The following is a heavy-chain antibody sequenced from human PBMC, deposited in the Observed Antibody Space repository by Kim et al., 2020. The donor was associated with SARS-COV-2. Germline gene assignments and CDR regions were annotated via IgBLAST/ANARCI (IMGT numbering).Heavy chain of an antibody. CDR3: ARDRIGYCSSTSCSLHFDY. Sequence: SETLSRTCTVSGGSINSYSWSWIRQPPGKGLEWIGYIYYSGSTNYNPSLKSRVTISVDTSRNQFSLKLSSVTAADTAVYYCARDRIGYCSSTSCSLHFDYWGQGTLVTVSS. CDR1: GGSINSYS. V-gene: IGHV4-59*01. CDR2: IYYSGST. D-gene: IGHD2-2*01. J-gene: IGHJ4*02.